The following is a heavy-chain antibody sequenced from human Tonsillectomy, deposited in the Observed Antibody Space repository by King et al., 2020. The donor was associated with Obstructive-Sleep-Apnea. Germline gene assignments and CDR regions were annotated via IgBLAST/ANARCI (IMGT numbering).Heavy chain of an antibody. J-gene: IGHJ6*02. CDR3: ARPSGGHGMDV. Sequence: ITLKESGPTLVKPTQTLTLTCTFSGLSLTSNGMRVAWIRQPPGKALEWLALIYLDDDKRYSPSLKSRLTITKDTSKNQVVLTMTNMDPVDTATYYCARPSGGHGMDVWGQGTTVTVSS. CDR1: GLSLTSNGMR. V-gene: IGHV2-5*02. CDR2: IYLDDDK.